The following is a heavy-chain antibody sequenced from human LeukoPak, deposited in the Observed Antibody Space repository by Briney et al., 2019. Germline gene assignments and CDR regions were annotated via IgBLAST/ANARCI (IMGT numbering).Heavy chain of an antibody. D-gene: IGHD3-16*01. CDR1: GLTSRSHG. J-gene: IGHJ4*02. Sequence: PGGSLRLSCAASGLTSRSHGLSWVRQAPGKGLEWVSTIISSGGSTYYADSVKGRSTISRDNSKNTLSLQMNSLRTEDTAVYYCAKDKLGAGDYWGQGTLVTVSS. CDR3: AKDKLGAGDY. CDR2: IISSGGST. V-gene: IGHV3-23*01.